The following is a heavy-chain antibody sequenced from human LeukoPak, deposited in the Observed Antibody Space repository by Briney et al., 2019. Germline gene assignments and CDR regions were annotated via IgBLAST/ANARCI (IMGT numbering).Heavy chain of an antibody. CDR3: AREATGLDGYNYGYYFDY. CDR1: GRSISSYY. V-gene: IGHV4-59*01. Sequence: SETLSLTCTVSGRSISSYYWSWIRQPPGKGLEWIGYIYYSGSTNYNPSLKSRVTISVDTSKNQFSLKLSSVTAADTAVYYCAREATGLDGYNYGYYFDYWGQGTLVTVSS. J-gene: IGHJ4*02. D-gene: IGHD5-24*01. CDR2: IYYSGST.